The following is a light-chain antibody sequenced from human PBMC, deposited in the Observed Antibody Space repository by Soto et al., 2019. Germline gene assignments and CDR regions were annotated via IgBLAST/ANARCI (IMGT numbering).Light chain of an antibody. CDR3: QHYYDWPRT. CDR1: QSVSNH. Sequence: EVVMTQSPATLSVSPGEGATLSCRGSQSVSNHLAWYQQRPGQAPRLLIYGASTRATGIPARFSGSGSGTEFTLTISSLQSEDFALYYCQHYYDWPRTFGQGTKVEIK. V-gene: IGKV3-15*01. CDR2: GAS. J-gene: IGKJ1*01.